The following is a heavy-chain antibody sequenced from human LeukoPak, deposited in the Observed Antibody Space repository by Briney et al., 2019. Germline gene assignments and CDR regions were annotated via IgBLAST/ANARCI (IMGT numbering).Heavy chain of an antibody. Sequence: ASVKVSCKASGYTFTDYYMHWVRQAPGQGLEWMGWMNPDGGGTNYAQNFQGRVTMTRDTSISTAYMELRMLRSDDTAVYYCARDPRYCSSTSCSSGESYQHWGQGTLVTVSS. CDR2: MNPDGGGT. J-gene: IGHJ1*01. V-gene: IGHV1-2*02. D-gene: IGHD2-2*01. CDR1: GYTFTDYY. CDR3: ARDPRYCSSTSCSSGESYQH.